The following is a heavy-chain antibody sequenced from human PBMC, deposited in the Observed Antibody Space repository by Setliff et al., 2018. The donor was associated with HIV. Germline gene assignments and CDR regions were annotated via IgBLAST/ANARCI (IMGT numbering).Heavy chain of an antibody. V-gene: IGHV1-18*01. CDR3: ARDEQWLVRVGAFDI. Sequence: GASVKVSCKASGYTFTSYGISWVRQAPGQGLEWMGWISVYNGNANYAQKVQGRVTMTTDTSTSTVYMELRSLRSDDTAVYYCARDEQWLVRVGAFDIWGQGTMVTVSS. D-gene: IGHD6-19*01. CDR2: ISVYNGNA. J-gene: IGHJ3*02. CDR1: GYTFTSYG.